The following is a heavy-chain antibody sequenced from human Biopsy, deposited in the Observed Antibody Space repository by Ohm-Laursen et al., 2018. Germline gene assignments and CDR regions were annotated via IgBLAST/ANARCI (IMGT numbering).Heavy chain of an antibody. J-gene: IGHJ2*01. Sequence: TLSLTCTVSGGSIINNYWSWIRQPPGKGLEWIGYVYYTGSTDYNPSLQSRVTISVDTSKNHFSLRLRSVTPADTAIYYCARDRGYYSDRTVPGYFDLWGRGTLVTVSS. CDR3: ARDRGYYSDRTVPGYFDL. D-gene: IGHD3-22*01. CDR1: GGSIINNY. CDR2: VYYTGST. V-gene: IGHV4-59*01.